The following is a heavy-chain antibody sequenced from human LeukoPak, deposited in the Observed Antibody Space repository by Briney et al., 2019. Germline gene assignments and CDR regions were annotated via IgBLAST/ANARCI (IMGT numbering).Heavy chain of an antibody. Sequence: GGSLRLSCAASGFTFSTYWMHWVRQVPGKGLVWVSRINNDGSGTFYADSMKGRFTISRDNSRNALYLQLSRLRVDDTAFYYCPKPLLTPGNWGPGTLVTVSS. D-gene: IGHD4-23*01. CDR3: PKPLLTPGN. V-gene: IGHV3-74*01. CDR2: INNDGSGT. CDR1: GFTFSTYW. J-gene: IGHJ4*02.